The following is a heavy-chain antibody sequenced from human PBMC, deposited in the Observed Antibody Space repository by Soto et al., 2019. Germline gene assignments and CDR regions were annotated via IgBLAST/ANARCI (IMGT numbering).Heavy chain of an antibody. J-gene: IGHJ4*02. V-gene: IGHV3-23*01. CDR1: GFTFRTYA. CDR2: ISGSGGST. Sequence: GGSLRLSCAASGFTFRTYAMSWVRHAPGKGLEWVSAISGSGGSTYYADSVKGRFTISRDNSKNTLYLQMNSLRAEDTAVYYCAKDRSSSHIFDYWGQGTLVTVSS. CDR3: AKDRSSSHIFDY. D-gene: IGHD6-6*01.